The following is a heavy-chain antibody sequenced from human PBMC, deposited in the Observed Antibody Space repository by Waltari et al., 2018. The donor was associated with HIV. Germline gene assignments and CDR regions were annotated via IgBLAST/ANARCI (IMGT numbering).Heavy chain of an antibody. J-gene: IGHJ6*02. CDR1: GFNFSTFG. CDR3: AKDLVTRAFFYFYGMHV. V-gene: IGHV3-30*18. Sequence: QSGRSLRLTCVASGFNFSTFGMHWVRQAPGKGLEWVAVISYDGHNKQYADSVKGRFTISRDNSNSTLFLQMSSLRPDDTAVYFCAKDLVTRAFFYFYGMHVWGQGTTVTVSS. D-gene: IGHD3-10*01. CDR2: ISYDGHNK.